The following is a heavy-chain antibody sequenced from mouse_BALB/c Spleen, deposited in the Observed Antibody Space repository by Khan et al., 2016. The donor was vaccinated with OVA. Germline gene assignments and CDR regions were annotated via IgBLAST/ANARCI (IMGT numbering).Heavy chain of an antibody. CDR1: GFSLTSYG. J-gene: IGHJ4*01. V-gene: IGHV2-6-1*01. CDR2: FWSDGST. Sequence: VQLQESGPGLVAPSQSLSITCTISGFSLTSYGIHWVRQPPGKGLVWLVVFWSDGSTTYNSTLKSRLSITKDNSKSQVFLKMNSLQTNDTAMYYCARQPYDHYYALDYWGQGTSVTVSS. D-gene: IGHD1-1*01. CDR3: ARQPYDHYYALDY.